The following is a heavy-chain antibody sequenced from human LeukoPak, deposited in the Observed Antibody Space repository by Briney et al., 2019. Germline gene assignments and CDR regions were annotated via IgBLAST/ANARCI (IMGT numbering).Heavy chain of an antibody. CDR3: AKWGDYDVLTGYYVSDF. V-gene: IGHV3-23*01. J-gene: IGHJ4*02. Sequence: PGGSLRLSCAASGFIFSNYAMYWVRQAPGKGLEWVSAISGRSDNTYYADSVKGRFTLSRDSSKNTLYLQMNSLRADDTAVYYCAKWGDYDVLTGYYVSDFWGQATLVTVSS. CDR2: ISGRSDNT. CDR1: GFIFSNYA. D-gene: IGHD3-9*01.